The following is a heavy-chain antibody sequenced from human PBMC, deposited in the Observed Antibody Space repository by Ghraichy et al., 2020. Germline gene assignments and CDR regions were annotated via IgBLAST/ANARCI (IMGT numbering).Heavy chain of an antibody. J-gene: IGHJ4*02. V-gene: IGHV4-39*01. D-gene: IGHD2-15*01. CDR3: ARRGGGYCSGGSCYFYTFDH. CDR1: GGSISSSSYF. Sequence: SETLSLTCTVSGGSISSSSYFWSWIRQPPGKGLEWIGSIYYSGSTYYKPSLKSRVTISVDTSKNQFSLKLSSVTAADTAVYYCARRGGGYCSGGSCYFYTFDHWGQGTMVTVSS. CDR2: IYYSGST.